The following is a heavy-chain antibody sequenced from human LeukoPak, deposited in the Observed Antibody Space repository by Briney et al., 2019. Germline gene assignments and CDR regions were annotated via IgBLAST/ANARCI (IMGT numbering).Heavy chain of an antibody. CDR2: ISGSGGST. Sequence: PGGSLRLSYAASGFTFSSYAMSWVRQAPGKGLEWVSAISGSGGSTYYADSVKGRFTISRDNSKNTLYPQMNSLRAEDTAVYYCAKAVGATKYYFDYWGQGTLVTVSS. D-gene: IGHD1-26*01. J-gene: IGHJ4*02. CDR3: AKAVGATKYYFDY. V-gene: IGHV3-23*01. CDR1: GFTFSSYA.